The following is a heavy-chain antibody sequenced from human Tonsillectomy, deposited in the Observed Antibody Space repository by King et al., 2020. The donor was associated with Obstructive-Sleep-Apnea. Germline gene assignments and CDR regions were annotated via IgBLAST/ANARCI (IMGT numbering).Heavy chain of an antibody. CDR1: GFTFSSYA. V-gene: IGHV3-30*04. CDR2: ISYDVSDK. D-gene: IGHD3-22*01. CDR3: ARESLINYYVSTGYYIPPLFFDY. Sequence: VQLVESGGGVVQPGRSLRLSCVASGFTFSSYAFHWVRQAPGKGLEWVTVISYDVSDKYYADSVKGRFTISRDNSKNTLYLQMNSLRPEDTAVYYCARESLINYYVSTGYYIPPLFFDYWGQGTLVTVSS. J-gene: IGHJ4*02.